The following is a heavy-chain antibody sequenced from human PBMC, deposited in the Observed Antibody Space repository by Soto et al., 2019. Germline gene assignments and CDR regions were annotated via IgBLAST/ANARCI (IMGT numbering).Heavy chain of an antibody. CDR2: INHSGST. V-gene: IGHV4-34*01. Sequence: PSETLSLTCAVYGGSFSGYYWSWIRQPPGKGLEWIGEINHSGSTNYNPSLKSRVTISVDTSKNQFSLKLSSVTAADTAVYYCERNLYYYYFYYMDVWGKGTTVTVSS. J-gene: IGHJ6*03. CDR1: GGSFSGYY. CDR3: ERNLYYYYFYYMDV.